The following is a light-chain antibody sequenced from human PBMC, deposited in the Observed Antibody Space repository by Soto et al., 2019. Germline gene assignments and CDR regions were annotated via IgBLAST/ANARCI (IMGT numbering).Light chain of an antibody. CDR3: CSFAGSNTYV. CDR2: EGT. Sequence: QSALTQPASVSGSPGQSITISCTGTSGDIGTYKHVSRYQQHPGKAPKLILYEGTQRPSGVSDRFSGSKSGNTASLTISGLQAEDEADYHCCSFAGSNTYVFGTGTKVTVL. CDR1: SGDIGTYKH. V-gene: IGLV2-23*01. J-gene: IGLJ1*01.